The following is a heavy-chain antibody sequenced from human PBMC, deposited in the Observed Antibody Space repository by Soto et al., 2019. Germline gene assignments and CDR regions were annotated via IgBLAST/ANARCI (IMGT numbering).Heavy chain of an antibody. V-gene: IGHV4-59*01. D-gene: IGHD3-22*01. CDR1: GDSISSYY. CDR2: LYYGRSA. J-gene: IGHJ4*02. Sequence: QVQLQESGPGLVKPSETLSLTCAVSGDSISSYYCMWIRQPPGKGLESIGYLYYGRSANYNPSLKXRXTXSXNTSTNQCSLTLSSMTAADPAVYYCALRSMAVVPEYWGQGTLVTVSS. CDR3: ALRSMAVVPEY.